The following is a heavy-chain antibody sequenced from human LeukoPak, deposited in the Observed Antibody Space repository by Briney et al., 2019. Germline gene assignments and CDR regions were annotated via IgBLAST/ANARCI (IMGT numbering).Heavy chain of an antibody. D-gene: IGHD3-22*01. CDR2: INHSGST. V-gene: IGHV4-34*01. CDR1: GGSFSGYY. J-gene: IGHJ4*02. CDR3: ARAVKYYDSSGYYY. Sequence: SETLSLTCAVYGGSFSGYYWSWIRQPPGKGLEWIGEINHSGSTNYNPSLKSRVTISVDTSKNQFSLKLSSVTAADTAVYYCARAVKYYDSSGYYYWGQGTLVTVSS.